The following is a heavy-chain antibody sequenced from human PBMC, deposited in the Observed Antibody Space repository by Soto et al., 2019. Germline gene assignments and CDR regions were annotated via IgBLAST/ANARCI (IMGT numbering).Heavy chain of an antibody. Sequence: PSETLSLTCAVYGGSFSGYYWSWIRQPPGKGLEWIGEINHSGSTNYNPSLKSRVTISVDTSKNQFSLKLSSVTAADTAVYYCARVWFDSVYGMDVWGQGTTVTVSS. V-gene: IGHV4-34*01. CDR1: GGSFSGYY. CDR2: INHSGST. J-gene: IGHJ6*02. CDR3: ARVWFDSVYGMDV. D-gene: IGHD2-21*01.